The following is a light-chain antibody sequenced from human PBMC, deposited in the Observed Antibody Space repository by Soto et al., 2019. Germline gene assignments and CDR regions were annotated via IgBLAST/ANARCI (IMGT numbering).Light chain of an antibody. J-gene: IGKJ1*01. CDR2: KAS. Sequence: EIQVTQSPATLSGSLAYRVTITCRASQTISSWLAWYQQKPGKAPKLLIYKASTLKSGVPSRFSGSGSGTEFTLTISSLQPDDFASYYCQQYSSYLTFGQGTKV. CDR1: QTISSW. CDR3: QQYSSYLT. V-gene: IGKV1-5*03.